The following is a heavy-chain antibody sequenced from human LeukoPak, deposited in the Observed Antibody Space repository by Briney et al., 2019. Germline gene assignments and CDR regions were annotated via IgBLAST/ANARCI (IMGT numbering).Heavy chain of an antibody. Sequence: ASVKVSCKASGYNFAGLYMHWVRQAPGHGLEWMGCINPNSGGTNYAQTFQGRVTVTSDTTMSTAYIELTRLTSDDSAMYYCARSKYDVLTGSPDYWGQGTLVTVSS. V-gene: IGHV1-2*02. CDR3: ARSKYDVLTGSPDY. J-gene: IGHJ4*02. D-gene: IGHD3-9*01. CDR2: INPNSGGT. CDR1: GYNFAGLY.